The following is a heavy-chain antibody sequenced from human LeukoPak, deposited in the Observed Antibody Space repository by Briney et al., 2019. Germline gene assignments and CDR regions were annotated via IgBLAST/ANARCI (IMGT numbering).Heavy chain of an antibody. CDR1: GYIFTSYA. V-gene: IGHV1-3*01. Sequence: GASVKVSCKASGYIFTSYAMHWVRQAPGKRLEWMGWINAGNGNTKYSQKFQGRVTITRDTSASTAYMELSSLRSEDTAVYYCARDISGNYAPGGYWGQGTLVTVSS. CDR2: INAGNGNT. CDR3: ARDISGNYAPGGY. J-gene: IGHJ4*02. D-gene: IGHD1-26*01.